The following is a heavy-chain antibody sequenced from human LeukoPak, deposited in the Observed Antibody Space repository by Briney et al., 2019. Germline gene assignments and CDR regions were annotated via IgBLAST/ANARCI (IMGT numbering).Heavy chain of an antibody. CDR2: IYWDDDK. CDR1: GFSLTTSRVG. Sequence: SGPTPVNPTQTLTLTCTSSGFSLTTSRVGVGWIRQHPGKALEWLALIYWDDDKRYSPAMKSRLTIINDTSKSQVVLIMTNMDPVDTATYYCARSNTTASLDYWGEGTLVTVSS. V-gene: IGHV2-5*02. CDR3: ARSNTTASLDY. J-gene: IGHJ4*02. D-gene: IGHD1-1*01.